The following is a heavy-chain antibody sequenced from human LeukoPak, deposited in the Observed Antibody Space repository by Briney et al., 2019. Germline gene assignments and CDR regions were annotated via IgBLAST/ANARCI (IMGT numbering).Heavy chain of an antibody. J-gene: IGHJ2*01. Sequence: GGALRLSCADSGTDFRHFAFNCVRQAPGGGLEWVSSITSGSAVRYYADSVKGRFTLSRDTAQNPLYLQMGSLRAEDTAVYYCVRGRVGEKYWYFDVWGRGTLVTVSS. V-gene: IGHV3-21*01. CDR1: GTDFRHFA. CDR2: ITSGSAVR. CDR3: VRGRVGEKYWYFDV.